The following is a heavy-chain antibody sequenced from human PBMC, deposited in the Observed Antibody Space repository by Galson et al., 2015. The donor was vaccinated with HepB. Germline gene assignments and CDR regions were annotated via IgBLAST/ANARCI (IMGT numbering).Heavy chain of an antibody. J-gene: IGHJ4*02. Sequence: ARGQRLEWMGRIIPILGIANYAQKFQGRVTITADKSTSTAYMELSSLRSEDTAVYYCARGGLDAWLVLYYFDYWGQGTLVTVSS. CDR3: ARGGLDAWLVLYYFDY. D-gene: IGHD6-19*01. CDR2: IIPILGIA. V-gene: IGHV1-69*04.